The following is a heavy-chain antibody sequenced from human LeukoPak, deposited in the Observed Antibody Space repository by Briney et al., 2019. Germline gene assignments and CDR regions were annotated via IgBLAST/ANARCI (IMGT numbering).Heavy chain of an antibody. CDR1: GGSISSSNW. V-gene: IGHV4-4*02. Sequence: SETLSLTCAVSGGSISSSNWWSWVRQPPGKGLEWIGSIYYSGSTYYNPSLKSRVTISVDTSKNQFSLKLSSVTAADTAVYYCARDQYGDYAFDYWGPGTLVTVSS. J-gene: IGHJ4*02. CDR2: IYYSGST. D-gene: IGHD4-17*01. CDR3: ARDQYGDYAFDY.